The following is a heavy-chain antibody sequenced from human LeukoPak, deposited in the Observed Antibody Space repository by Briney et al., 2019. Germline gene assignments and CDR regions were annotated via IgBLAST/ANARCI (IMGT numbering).Heavy chain of an antibody. CDR1: GFTFTSYA. CDR3: AKDPQRGSPYYFDY. J-gene: IGHJ4*02. D-gene: IGHD1-26*01. V-gene: IGHV3-23*01. CDR2: ISGSGGST. Sequence: PGGSLRLSCAASGFTFTSYAMSWVRQAPGKGLGWVSSISGSGGSTFYVDSVKGRFTISRDNTKNTLYLQMNSLRAEDTALYYCAKDPQRGSPYYFDYWGQGTLVTVSS.